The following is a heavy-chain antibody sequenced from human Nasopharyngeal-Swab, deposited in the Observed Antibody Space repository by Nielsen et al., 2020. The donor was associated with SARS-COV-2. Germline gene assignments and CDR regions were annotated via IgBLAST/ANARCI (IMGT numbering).Heavy chain of an antibody. Sequence: GGSLRLSCAASGFTFSSYSMNWVRQAPGQGLEWVSSISSSSSYIYYADSVKGRFTISRDNAKNSLYLQMNSLRAEDTAVYYCARDTIAVAENWFDPWGQGTLVTVSS. V-gene: IGHV3-21*01. J-gene: IGHJ5*02. CDR3: ARDTIAVAENWFDP. CDR2: ISSSSSYI. D-gene: IGHD6-19*01. CDR1: GFTFSSYS.